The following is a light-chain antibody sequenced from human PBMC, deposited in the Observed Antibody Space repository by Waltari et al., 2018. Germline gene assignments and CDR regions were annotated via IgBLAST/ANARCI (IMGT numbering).Light chain of an antibody. Sequence: YQQYTGKAPNLLIYEVTKRPSGVPGRFSGSKSGYTASLTVSGLQPEDEADYYCSSYAGNNILIFGGGTKLTVL. J-gene: IGLJ2*01. CDR3: SSYAGNNILI. CDR2: EVT. V-gene: IGLV2-8*01.